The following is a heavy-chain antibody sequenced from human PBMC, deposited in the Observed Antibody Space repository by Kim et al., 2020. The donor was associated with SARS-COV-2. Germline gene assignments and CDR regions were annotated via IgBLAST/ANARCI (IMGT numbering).Heavy chain of an antibody. D-gene: IGHD3-10*01. Sequence: LKSRVTISVDTSKNQFSLKLSSGTAADTAVYYCARSGGVRGVIIIRWFDPWGQGTLVTVSS. CDR3: ARSGGVRGVIIIRWFDP. V-gene: IGHV4-39*01. J-gene: IGHJ5*02.